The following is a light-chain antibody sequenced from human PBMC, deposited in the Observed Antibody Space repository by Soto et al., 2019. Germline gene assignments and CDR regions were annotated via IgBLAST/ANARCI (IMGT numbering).Light chain of an antibody. V-gene: IGLV4-60*03. J-gene: IGLJ2*01. CDR1: SGHSSSI. CDR3: ETWNTNNRV. CDR2: VEGSGTY. Sequence: QPVLTQSSSASASPGSSVKLTCTLSSGHSSSIIAWHQQQPGKAPRYLMQVEGSGTYNKGSEVPDRFSGSSSGADRDLIISNLQSDDEADYHCETWNTNNRVFGGGTKLTVL.